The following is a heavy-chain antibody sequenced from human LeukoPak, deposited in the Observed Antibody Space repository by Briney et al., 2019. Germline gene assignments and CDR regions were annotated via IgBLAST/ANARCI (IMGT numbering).Heavy chain of an antibody. Sequence: GGSLRLSCAGTGFTFSNYWMNWVRQAPGKGLEWVSSSGTRSGTKYYADSVMGRFTISRDSAMNSVSLQINSLRAEDTAVYYCLLQMTYGELSDPDFRGQGTLVTVSS. D-gene: IGHD3-16*02. CDR1: GFTFSNYW. V-gene: IGHV3-21*01. CDR2: SGTRSGTK. J-gene: IGHJ4*02. CDR3: LLQMTYGELSDPDF.